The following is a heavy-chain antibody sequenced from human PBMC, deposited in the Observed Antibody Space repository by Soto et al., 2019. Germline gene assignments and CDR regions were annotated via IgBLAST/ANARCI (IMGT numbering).Heavy chain of an antibody. V-gene: IGHV4-34*01. D-gene: IGHD3-22*01. CDR2: INHSGST. Sequence: QVQLQQWGAGLLKPSETLSLTCAVYGGSFSGYYWSWIRQPPGKGLEWIGEINHSGSTNYNPSLKSRVTISVDTSIKQFSRRLRSVTAADTAVYYCASYDSSGYYYSHSYAFDIWVQGTMVTVS. J-gene: IGHJ3*02. CDR3: ASYDSSGYYYSHSYAFDI. CDR1: GGSFSGYY.